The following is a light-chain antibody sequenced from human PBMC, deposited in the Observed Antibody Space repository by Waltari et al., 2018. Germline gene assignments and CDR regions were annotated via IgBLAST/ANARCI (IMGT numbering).Light chain of an antibody. CDR2: DVS. CDR1: SSDIGTYDY. CDR3: NSYTSSSTRV. V-gene: IGLV2-14*03. Sequence: QSALTQPASVSGSPGQSITISRTGTSSDIGTYDYVSWYQQYPGEAPTLMFFDVSNRPSGVSHRFSGSKSGNTASLTISGLQAEDEADYYCNSYTSSSTRVFGTGTKVTVL. J-gene: IGLJ1*01.